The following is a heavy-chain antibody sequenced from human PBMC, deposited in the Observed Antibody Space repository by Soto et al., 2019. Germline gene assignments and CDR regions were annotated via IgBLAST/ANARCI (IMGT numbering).Heavy chain of an antibody. J-gene: IGHJ6*03. CDR1: GFTVSSNY. Sequence: EVQLVESGGGLVQPGGSLRLSCAASGFTVSSNYMNWVRQAPGKGLEWVSVIYSGGHTYYADSVKGRFTISRDNSKNTLYLQMNSLRAEDTAVYYCARGVIYYHYYMDVWGKGTTVTVSS. CDR2: IYSGGHT. V-gene: IGHV3-66*01. CDR3: ARGVIYYHYYMDV.